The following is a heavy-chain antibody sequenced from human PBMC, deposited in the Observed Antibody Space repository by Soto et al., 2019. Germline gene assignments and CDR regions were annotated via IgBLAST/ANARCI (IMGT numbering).Heavy chain of an antibody. CDR2: ISTKDGNT. D-gene: IGHD1-26*01. J-gene: IGHJ4*02. Sequence: QAHLVQSGAEVKKPGASVKVSCKASGYSFTTYGITWVRQAPGQGLEWMGWISTKDGNTNYAQRVQGRVTMTTDRSTSTAYMELRSLRSDDTAVYYCASGGGRGSYIYWGQGTQVTVSS. V-gene: IGHV1-18*01. CDR1: GYSFTTYG. CDR3: ASGGGRGSYIY.